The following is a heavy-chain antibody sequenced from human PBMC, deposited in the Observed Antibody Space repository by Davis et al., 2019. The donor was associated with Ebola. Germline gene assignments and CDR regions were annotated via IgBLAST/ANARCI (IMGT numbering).Heavy chain of an antibody. D-gene: IGHD6-19*01. CDR3: ARERAVAYFDY. CDR1: GFTFSSYW. CDR2: INSDGSST. V-gene: IGHV3-74*01. J-gene: IGHJ4*02. Sequence: GESLKISCAASGFTFSSYWMHWVRQAPGKGLVWVSRINSDGSSTSYADSVKGRFTISRDNAKNSLYLQMNSLRAEDTAVYYCARERAVAYFDYWGQGTLVTVSS.